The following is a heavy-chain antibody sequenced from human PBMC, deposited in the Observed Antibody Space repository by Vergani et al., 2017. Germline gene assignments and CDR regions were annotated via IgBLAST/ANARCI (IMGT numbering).Heavy chain of an antibody. Sequence: QVQLVQSGAEVKKPGSSVKVSCKTSGGTFKSNTFSWVRQAPGQGLEWMGGIIPIFGTADYAQDFQGRLSITADESTSTVYMELSSLRSDDTAVYYCARGTVTLNYYYYGMDVWGQGTTVTVSS. V-gene: IGHV1-69*01. D-gene: IGHD4-17*01. J-gene: IGHJ6*02. CDR2: IIPIFGTA. CDR3: ARGTVTLNYYYYGMDV. CDR1: GGTFKSNT.